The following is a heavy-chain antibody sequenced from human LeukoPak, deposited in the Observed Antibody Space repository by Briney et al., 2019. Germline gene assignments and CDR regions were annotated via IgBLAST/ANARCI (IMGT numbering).Heavy chain of an antibody. Sequence: GRSLRLSCAASGFTFSSYGMHWVRQTPGKGLEWVAVISYDGSNKYYADSVKGRFTISRDNSKNTLYLQMNSLRAEDTAVYYCAKDLGTVTTDYYYGMDVWGKGTTVTVSP. CDR1: GFTFSSYG. CDR2: ISYDGSNK. J-gene: IGHJ6*04. CDR3: AKDLGTVTTDYYYGMDV. V-gene: IGHV3-30*18. D-gene: IGHD4-17*01.